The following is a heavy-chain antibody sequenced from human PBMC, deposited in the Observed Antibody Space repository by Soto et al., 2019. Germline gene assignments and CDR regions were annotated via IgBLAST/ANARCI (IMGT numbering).Heavy chain of an antibody. CDR2: IYSAGST. CDR3: ARDTVAVAGTDY. CDR1: VTVSSNY. V-gene: IGHV3-66*01. Sequence: EVQLVESGGGLVQPGGSLRLSCAASVTVSSNYMTWVRQAPGKGLEWVSVIYSAGSTYYADSVQGRFTISRDNSRNTLYLQMNGLRVEDTAVYYCARDTVAVAGTDYWGQGTLVTVSS. D-gene: IGHD6-19*01. J-gene: IGHJ4*02.